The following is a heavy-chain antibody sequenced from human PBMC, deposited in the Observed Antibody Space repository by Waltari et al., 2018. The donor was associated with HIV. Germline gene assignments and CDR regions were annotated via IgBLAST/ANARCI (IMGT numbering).Heavy chain of an antibody. D-gene: IGHD3-16*01. CDR3: AKEMLGGYFDY. V-gene: IGHV3-23*04. CDR1: GFTFSDSA. CDR2: ITTGGGT. Sequence: EVQMVESGGGLVQPGGSLRLSCATSGFTFSDSAMDWVRQAPGKGLEWSSAITTGGGTYYADSMEGRFTISRDNAKNTVYLQMNSLRLDDTAIYYCAKEMLGGYFDYGGQGTLVTVSS. J-gene: IGHJ4*02.